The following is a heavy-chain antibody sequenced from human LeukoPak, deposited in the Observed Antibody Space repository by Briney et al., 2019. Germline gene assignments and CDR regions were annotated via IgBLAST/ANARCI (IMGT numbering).Heavy chain of an antibody. D-gene: IGHD2-2*02. V-gene: IGHV3-11*05. Sequence: PGGSLRLSCAASGFTFSDYYMSWIGQAPGKGLEGVSYISTTSSYTDYADSVRGRFTISRDNANNLLYLQMNSLRPEDTAVYYCARDWYCSSSICYTDRNWFDPWGQGTLVTVSS. J-gene: IGHJ5*02. CDR1: GFTFSDYY. CDR2: ISTTSSYT. CDR3: ARDWYCSSSICYTDRNWFDP.